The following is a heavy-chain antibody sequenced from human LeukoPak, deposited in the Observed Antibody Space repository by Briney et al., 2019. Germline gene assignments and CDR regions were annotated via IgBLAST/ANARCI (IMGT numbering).Heavy chain of an antibody. D-gene: IGHD3-22*01. J-gene: IGHJ3*02. CDR1: GGTFSSYA. CDR2: IIPIFGTA. Sequence: GASVKVSCKASGGTFSSYAISWVRQAPGQGLEWMGGIIPIFGTASYAQKFQGRVTITADESTSTAYMELSSLRSEDTAVYYCARDYYYDSSGYQTPPAFDIWGQGTMVTVSS. CDR3: ARDYYYDSSGYQTPPAFDI. V-gene: IGHV1-69*13.